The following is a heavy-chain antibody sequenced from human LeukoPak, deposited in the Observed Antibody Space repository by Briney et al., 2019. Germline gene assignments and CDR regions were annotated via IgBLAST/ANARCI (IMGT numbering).Heavy chain of an antibody. V-gene: IGHV4-39*07. CDR3: ARMKGYYYDSSGAIDY. D-gene: IGHD3-22*01. Sequence: SETLSLTCTVSGGSISSSSYYWGWIRQPPGKGLEWIGSIYYSGSTYYNPSLKSRVTISVDTSKNQFSLKLSSVTAADTAVYYCARMKGYYYDSSGAIDYWGQGTPVTVSS. CDR2: IYYSGST. J-gene: IGHJ4*02. CDR1: GGSISSSSYY.